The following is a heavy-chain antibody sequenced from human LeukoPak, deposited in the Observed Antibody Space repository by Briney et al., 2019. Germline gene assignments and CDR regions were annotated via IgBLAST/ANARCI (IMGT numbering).Heavy chain of an antibody. CDR2: IIPIFGIA. Sequence: ASVKVSCKASGGTFSSYAISWVRQAPGQGLEWMGRIIPIFGIANYAQKFQGRVTITADKSTSTAYMELSSLRSDDTAVYYCARDIDSGTTPNFDYWGQGTLVTVSS. CDR3: ARDIDSGTTPNFDY. V-gene: IGHV1-69*04. CDR1: GGTFSSYA. D-gene: IGHD4-11*01. J-gene: IGHJ4*02.